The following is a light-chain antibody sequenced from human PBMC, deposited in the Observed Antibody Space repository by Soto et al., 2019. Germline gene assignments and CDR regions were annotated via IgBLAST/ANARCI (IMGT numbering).Light chain of an antibody. V-gene: IGKV1-39*01. CDR3: QQTYCTLSIT. Sequence: DIQMTQSPSSLSASVGDRVTITCRASESIARHLNWYQQKPGKAPMLLIYAASSLQNGVPSRFRGGGSGTDFTLTISNLQPEDFATYYCQQTYCTLSITFCQGTRLEIK. J-gene: IGKJ5*01. CDR2: AAS. CDR1: ESIARH.